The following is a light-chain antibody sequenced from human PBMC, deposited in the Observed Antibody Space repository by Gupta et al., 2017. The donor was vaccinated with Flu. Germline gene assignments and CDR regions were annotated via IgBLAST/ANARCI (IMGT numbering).Light chain of an antibody. CDR2: AAS. CDR3: QQSNSFPLT. CDR1: QGLNNW. J-gene: IGKJ5*01. V-gene: IGKV1D-12*01. Sequence: DIQMTQSPSSVSASVGDRVTITCRASQGLNNWLVWYQQKPGKAPNLLIYAASSVQSGVPSRFSGSGSGTXFTLTIXSLQPEDFATYYCQQSNSFPLTFGXGTRLEMK.